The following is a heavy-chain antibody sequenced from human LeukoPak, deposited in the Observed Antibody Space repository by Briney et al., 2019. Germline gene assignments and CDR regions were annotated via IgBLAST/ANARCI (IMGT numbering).Heavy chain of an antibody. Sequence: PSGTLSLTCCLSGGSITSTNWWSWVRQAPGQGLEWIGEISLSGLTNYNPSLKSRVTMALDKSKNHLSLNLTSVTAADTAVYYCSRQNGACSPFGYWGQGTLVTVPS. CDR2: ISLSGLT. CDR1: GGSITSTNW. CDR3: SRQNGACSPFGY. D-gene: IGHD2-15*01. J-gene: IGHJ4*02. V-gene: IGHV4-4*02.